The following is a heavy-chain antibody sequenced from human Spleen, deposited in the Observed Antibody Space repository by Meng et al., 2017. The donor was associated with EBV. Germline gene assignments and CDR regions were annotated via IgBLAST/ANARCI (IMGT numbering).Heavy chain of an antibody. V-gene: IGHV4-4*02. CDR1: GASISRSNW. CDR3: ARGASAGLIDY. Sequence: VPRQESGPGLVNPSGTLSLTCRVSGASISRSNWWNWVRQSPGKGLEWIGEIYHSGSVNYNPSLMSRLTLSVDKSNNQFSLRLYSVTAADTAVYYCARGASAGLIDYWGQGTLVTVSS. CDR2: IYHSGSV. J-gene: IGHJ4*02. D-gene: IGHD6-13*01.